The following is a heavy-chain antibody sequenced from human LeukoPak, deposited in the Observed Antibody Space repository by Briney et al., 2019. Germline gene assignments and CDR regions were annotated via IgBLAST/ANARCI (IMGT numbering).Heavy chain of an antibody. CDR1: GFTFSNAW. D-gene: IGHD4-23*01. CDR3: VRDADGGNSWFDS. J-gene: IGHJ5*01. CDR2: ISSYNGDI. Sequence: GGSLRLSCAASGFTFSNAWMSWVRQAPGKGLEWVSWISSYNGDIYYADSVRGRFTISRDNAKNSLYLQMNSLRAEDTAVYYCVRDADGGNSWFDSWGQGTLVTVSS. V-gene: IGHV3-21*01.